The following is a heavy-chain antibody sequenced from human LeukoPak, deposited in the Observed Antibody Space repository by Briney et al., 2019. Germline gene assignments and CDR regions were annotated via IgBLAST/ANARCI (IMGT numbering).Heavy chain of an antibody. D-gene: IGHD5-12*01. CDR1: GGSISSGGYS. CDR2: IYYTGNT. J-gene: IGHJ4*02. V-gene: IGHV4-30-4*07. CDR3: ARGRDMATFDY. Sequence: PSETLSLTCAVSGGSISSGGYSWSWIRQPPGKAMEFIAYIYYTGNTYFNPSLKSRVTISVDTSKNQFSLKLSSVTAADTAVYYCARGRDMATFDYWGQGTLVTVSS.